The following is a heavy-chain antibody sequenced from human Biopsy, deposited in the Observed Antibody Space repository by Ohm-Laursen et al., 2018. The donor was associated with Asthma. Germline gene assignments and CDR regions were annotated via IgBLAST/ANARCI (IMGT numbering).Heavy chain of an antibody. CDR2: ISYDGSNK. Sequence: SLRLSCAASGFMFRSFGMHWVRQAPGKGLEWVAVISYDGSNKYYADSVKGRFTISRDNSKNTLYLQMNSLRTEDTAVYYCAKRRGYSGHDNDYWGQGTLVSVSS. D-gene: IGHD5-12*01. V-gene: IGHV3-30*18. CDR3: AKRRGYSGHDNDY. CDR1: GFMFRSFG. J-gene: IGHJ4*02.